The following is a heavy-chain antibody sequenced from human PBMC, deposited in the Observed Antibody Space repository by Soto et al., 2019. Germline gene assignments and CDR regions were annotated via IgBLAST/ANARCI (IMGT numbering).Heavy chain of an antibody. V-gene: IGHV3-30-3*01. CDR1: GFTFSSYA. J-gene: IGHJ4*02. CDR2: VSYDGNNK. Sequence: QVQLVESGGGVVQPGRSLRLSCAASGFTFSSYAMHWVRQAPGKGLEWVAVVSYDGNNKYYADSVKGRFTISRDNSKNTLYLQMNSLRAEETAVYYCGTSDYGDYRDLLFYFDYWGQGTLVTVSS. D-gene: IGHD4-17*01. CDR3: GTSDYGDYRDLLFYFDY.